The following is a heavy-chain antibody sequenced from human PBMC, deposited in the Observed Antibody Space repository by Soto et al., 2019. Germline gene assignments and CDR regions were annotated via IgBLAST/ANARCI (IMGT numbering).Heavy chain of an antibody. CDR3: XXXXXXXXXXXXXX. CDR1: GGSISSGGXX. CDR2: IYYSGST. V-gene: IGHV4-31*03. Sequence: QVQLQESGPGLVKPSQTLSLTCTVSGGSISSGGXXXXXXXXXXXXXLEWIGYIYYSGSTYYNPSLKSRVTISVDTSKNQFSLKLXXXXXXXXXXXXXXXXXXXXXXXXXXWGQGTLVTVSS. J-gene: IGHJ5*02.